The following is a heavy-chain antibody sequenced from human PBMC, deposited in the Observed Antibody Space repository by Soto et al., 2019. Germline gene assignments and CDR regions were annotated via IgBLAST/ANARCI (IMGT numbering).Heavy chain of an antibody. CDR2: IYYSGST. D-gene: IGHD3-3*01. CDR1: GVSIRGGPYY. Sequence: PSETLSLTCTVSGVSIRGGPYYLSWLSQHPGRGLEWIGYIYYSGSTYHNPSLKSRLTISLDTSKNQFSLKLTSVTAADTAVYYCASFGVASMNWFDPWGQGTLVTVSS. CDR3: ASFGVASMNWFDP. J-gene: IGHJ5*02. V-gene: IGHV4-30-4*01.